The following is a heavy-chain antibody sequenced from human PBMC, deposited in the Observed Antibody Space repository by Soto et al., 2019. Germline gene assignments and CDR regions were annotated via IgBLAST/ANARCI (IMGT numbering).Heavy chain of an antibody. Sequence: SETLSLTCAVYGGSFSGYYWSWIRQPPGKGLEWIGEINHSGSTNYNPSLKSRVTISVDTSKNQFSLKLSSVTAADTAVYYCASEIHNWKEVDYWGQGTLVTVSS. CDR3: ASEIHNWKEVDY. CDR1: GGSFSGYY. J-gene: IGHJ4*02. D-gene: IGHD1-20*01. CDR2: INHSGST. V-gene: IGHV4-34*01.